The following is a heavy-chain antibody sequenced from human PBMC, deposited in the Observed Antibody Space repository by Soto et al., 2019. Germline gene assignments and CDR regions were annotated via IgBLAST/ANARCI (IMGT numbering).Heavy chain of an antibody. J-gene: IGHJ4*02. Sequence: ASVKVSCKASGYTFTSYGISWVRQAPGQGLEWMGWISAYNGNTNYAQKLQGRVTMTTDTSTSTAYMELRSLRSDDTAVYYCARDYYDSSGYPCHYFDYWGQGTLVTVSS. D-gene: IGHD3-22*01. CDR2: ISAYNGNT. CDR1: GYTFTSYG. V-gene: IGHV1-18*04. CDR3: ARDYYDSSGYPCHYFDY.